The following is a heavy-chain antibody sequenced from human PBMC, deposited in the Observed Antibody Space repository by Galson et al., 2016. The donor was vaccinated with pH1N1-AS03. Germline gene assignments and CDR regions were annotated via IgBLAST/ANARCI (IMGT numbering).Heavy chain of an antibody. CDR3: VRGVVDCSGPACSGTLRFDP. Sequence: SVKVSCKASGYTFTSHGINWVRQAPGQGLEWMGWMNPDSGNTGYAPSFQGRVTITRDTSISTAYMELSSLRSEDTAVYYCVRGVVDCSGPACSGTLRFDPWGQGTLVTVSS. CDR1: GYTFTSHG. J-gene: IGHJ5*02. V-gene: IGHV1-8*03. D-gene: IGHD2-15*01. CDR2: MNPDSGNT.